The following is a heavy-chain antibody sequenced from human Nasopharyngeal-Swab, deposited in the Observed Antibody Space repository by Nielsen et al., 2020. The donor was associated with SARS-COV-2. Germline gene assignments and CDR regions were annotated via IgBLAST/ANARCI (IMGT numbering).Heavy chain of an antibody. CDR1: GFTFSSYA. CDR2: ISGSGGST. J-gene: IGHJ4*02. D-gene: IGHD6-19*01. Sequence: GESLKISCAASGFTFSSYATSWVRQAPGKGLEWVSAISGSGGSTYYADFVKGRFTISRDNSKNTLYLQMNSLRAEDTAVYYCAKDVLSGWFDYWGQGTLVTVSS. V-gene: IGHV3-23*01. CDR3: AKDVLSGWFDY.